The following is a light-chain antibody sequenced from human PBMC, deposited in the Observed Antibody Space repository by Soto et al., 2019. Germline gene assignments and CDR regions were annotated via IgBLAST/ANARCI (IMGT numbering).Light chain of an antibody. Sequence: EVVLTQSPGTLSLSPGERATLSCRASQSVSSSYLAWYQQKPGQAPRLLIYGASSRATGIPDRFSGSGSGTDFTLTISRLEPEDFAVYYCHHYGSSPWPFGQGTKVESK. J-gene: IGKJ1*01. CDR1: QSVSSSY. CDR2: GAS. V-gene: IGKV3-20*01. CDR3: HHYGSSPWP.